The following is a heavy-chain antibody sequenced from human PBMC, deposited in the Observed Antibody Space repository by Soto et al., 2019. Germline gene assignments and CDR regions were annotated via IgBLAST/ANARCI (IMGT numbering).Heavy chain of an antibody. CDR3: ARERGLIDY. CDR1: AVSISSGGYY. J-gene: IGHJ4*02. CDR2: IYSSGGT. D-gene: IGHD3-22*01. V-gene: IGHV4-31*03. Sequence: PSETLSLTCTVSAVSISSGGYYWSWIRQHPGGGLEWVGYIYSSGGTYYNPSLKSRLTISIDTSQNHFSLLLTSVTAADTAVYYCARERGLIDYWGQGTLVTVSS.